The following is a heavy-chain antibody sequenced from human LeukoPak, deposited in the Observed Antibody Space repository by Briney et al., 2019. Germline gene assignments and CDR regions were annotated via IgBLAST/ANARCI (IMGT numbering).Heavy chain of an antibody. CDR1: GYTFTSYA. D-gene: IGHD3-22*01. Sequence: GASVKVSCKASGYTFTSYAMNWVRQAPGQGLEWMGWINTNTGNPTYAQGFTGRFVFSLDTSVSTAYLQISSLKAEDTAVYYCATGHRDSSGYSHSLLRNNWFDPWGQGTLVTVSS. CDR2: INTNTGNP. CDR3: ATGHRDSSGYSHSLLRNNWFDP. J-gene: IGHJ5*02. V-gene: IGHV7-4-1*02.